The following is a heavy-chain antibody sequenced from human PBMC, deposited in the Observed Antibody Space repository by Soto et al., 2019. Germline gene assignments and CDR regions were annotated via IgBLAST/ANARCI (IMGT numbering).Heavy chain of an antibody. CDR1: GFSLSSSGVG. CDR2: IYWDDDK. CDR3: AHRALYSESYWEGGYFDS. J-gene: IGHJ4*03. D-gene: IGHD1-26*01. Sequence: QITLRESGPTRVRPTQPLTLTCSFSGFSLSSSGVGVGWIRQPPGRAPEWLVIIYWDDDKRYSPTLKTRLTITKESSKNQVVLTMTNMAPADTGTYYCAHRALYSESYWEGGYFDSWGEGTPVTVSS. V-gene: IGHV2-5*02.